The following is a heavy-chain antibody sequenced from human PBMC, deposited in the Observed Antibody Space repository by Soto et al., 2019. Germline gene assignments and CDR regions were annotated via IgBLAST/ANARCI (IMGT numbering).Heavy chain of an antibody. CDR2: ISYDGSNK. CDR1: GFTFSSYA. V-gene: IGHV3-30-3*01. D-gene: IGHD3-3*01. J-gene: IGHJ4*02. CDR3: ARDKRDLRFLEWSYYFDY. Sequence: QVQLVESGGGVVQPGRSLRLSCAASGFTFSSYAMHWVRQAPGTGLEWVAVISYDGSNKYYADSVKGRFTISRDNSKNTLYLQLNSLRAEDTAVYYCARDKRDLRFLEWSYYFDYWGQGTLVTVSS.